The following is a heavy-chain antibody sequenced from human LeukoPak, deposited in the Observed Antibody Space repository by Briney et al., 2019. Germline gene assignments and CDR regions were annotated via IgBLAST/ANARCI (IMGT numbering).Heavy chain of an antibody. D-gene: IGHD6-19*01. CDR1: GFTFSTYG. CDR2: NSGGSS. V-gene: IGHV3-23*01. J-gene: IGHJ4*02. CDR3: AKDLGSSGWYIDY. Sequence: GGSLRLSCAASGFTFSTYGVYWVRQAPGKGLEWVSSNSGGSSYYADSVKGRFTISRDNSKNTLYLQMNSLRAEDSAVYYCAKDLGSSGWYIDYWGQGTLVTVSS.